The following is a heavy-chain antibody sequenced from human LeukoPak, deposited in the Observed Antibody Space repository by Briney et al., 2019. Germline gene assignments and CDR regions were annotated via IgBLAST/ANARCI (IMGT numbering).Heavy chain of an antibody. CDR3: ARDYYDGIGYYYEDY. CDR1: GFTFSSYW. D-gene: IGHD3-22*01. Sequence: GGSLRLSCAASGFTFSSYWMSWVRQAPGKGLEWVSAISTSGGSTYYADSVKGRFTISRDNSKNTLSLQMNSLRAEDTAVYYCARDYYDGIGYYYEDYWGQGTLVTVSS. CDR2: ISTSGGST. V-gene: IGHV3-23*01. J-gene: IGHJ4*02.